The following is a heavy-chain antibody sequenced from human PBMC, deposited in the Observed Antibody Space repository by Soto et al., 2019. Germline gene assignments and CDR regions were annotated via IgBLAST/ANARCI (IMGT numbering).Heavy chain of an antibody. J-gene: IGHJ4*02. Sequence: QVQLVESGGGVVQPGRSLRLSCAASGFTFSSYGMHWVRQAPGKGLEWVAVIWYDGSNKYYADAVKGRFTISRDNSKNTLYLQMNSLRAEDTAVYYCARDSTMVRGVPDYWGQGTLVTVSS. D-gene: IGHD3-10*01. CDR3: ARDSTMVRGVPDY. CDR1: GFTFSSYG. CDR2: IWYDGSNK. V-gene: IGHV3-33*01.